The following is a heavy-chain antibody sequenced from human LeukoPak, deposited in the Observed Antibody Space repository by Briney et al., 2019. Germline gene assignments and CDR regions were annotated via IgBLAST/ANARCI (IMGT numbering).Heavy chain of an antibody. CDR2: ISSSSSYI. D-gene: IGHD3-9*01. Sequence: GGSLRLSCAASGFTFSSYSMNWVRQAPGKGLEWVSSISSSSSYIYYADSVKGRFTISRDNAKNSLYLQMNSLRAEDTAVYYCARDALGGGYHDILTGYYSGAYFDYWGQGTLVTVSS. CDR1: GFTFSSYS. CDR3: ARDALGGGYHDILTGYYSGAYFDY. V-gene: IGHV3-21*01. J-gene: IGHJ4*02.